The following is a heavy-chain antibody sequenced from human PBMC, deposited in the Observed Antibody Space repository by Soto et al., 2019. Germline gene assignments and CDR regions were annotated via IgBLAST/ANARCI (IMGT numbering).Heavy chain of an antibody. CDR2: ISYDGSNK. CDR3: ATSHCWVAGTILPSCYYGLDV. J-gene: IGHJ6*02. Sequence: GSLRLSCAASGFTFSSYAMHWVRQAPGKGLEWVAVISYDGSNKYYADSVKGRFTISRDNSKNTLYLQMNSLRAEDTAVYYCATSHCWVAGTILPSCYYGLDVWGQGTTVTVSS. D-gene: IGHD6-19*01. V-gene: IGHV3-30-3*01. CDR1: GFTFSSYA.